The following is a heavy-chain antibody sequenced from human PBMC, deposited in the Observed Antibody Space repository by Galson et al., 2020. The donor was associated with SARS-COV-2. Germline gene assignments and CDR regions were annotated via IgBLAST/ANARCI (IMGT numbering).Heavy chain of an antibody. CDR2: TSTDGTKR. Sequence: RGSLRLSCRASAPTPSSSAMHCVRQPQGKVLEWVAITSTDGTKRYNLDSVKGRFTISRDTSTNTRYIQMDSLTTGDTAVSYCARETEYYTSGWYDYWGQGTPVTVSS. V-gene: IGHV3-30*04. CDR1: APTPSSSA. D-gene: IGHD6-13*01. CDR3: ARETEYYTSGWYDY. J-gene: IGHJ4*02.